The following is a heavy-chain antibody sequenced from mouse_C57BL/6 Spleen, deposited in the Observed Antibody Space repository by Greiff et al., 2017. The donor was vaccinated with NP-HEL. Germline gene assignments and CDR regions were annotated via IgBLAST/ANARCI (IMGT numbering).Heavy chain of an antibody. J-gene: IGHJ2*01. D-gene: IGHD2-1*01. V-gene: IGHV1-61*01. CDR1: GYTFTSYW. CDR2: IYPSDSET. CDR3: ARAGNYGGYFDY. Sequence: QVQLQQPGAELVRPGSSVKLSCKASGYTFTSYWMDWVKQRPGQGLEWIGNIYPSDSETHYNQKFKDKATLTVDKSSSTAYMQLSSLTAEDSAVYDCARAGNYGGYFDYWGQGTTLTVSS.